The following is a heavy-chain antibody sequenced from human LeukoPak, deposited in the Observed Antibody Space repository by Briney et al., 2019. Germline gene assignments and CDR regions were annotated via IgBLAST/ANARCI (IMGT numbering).Heavy chain of an antibody. Sequence: ASVKVSCKVSGGTFSSYAISWVRQAPGQGLEWMGRIIPILGIANYAQKFQGRVTITADKSTSTAYMELSSLRSEDTAVYYCARDRYYYDSSGYYNWFDPWGQGTLVTVSS. V-gene: IGHV1-69*04. D-gene: IGHD3-22*01. CDR1: GGTFSSYA. J-gene: IGHJ5*02. CDR2: IIPILGIA. CDR3: ARDRYYYDSSGYYNWFDP.